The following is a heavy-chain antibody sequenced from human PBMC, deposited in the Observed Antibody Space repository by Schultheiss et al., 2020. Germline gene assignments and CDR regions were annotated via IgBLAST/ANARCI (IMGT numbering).Heavy chain of an antibody. D-gene: IGHD5-18*01. CDR2: ISYDGSNK. J-gene: IGHJ4*02. CDR3: AREGNSYGYGNRNFDY. Sequence: GGSLRLSCAASGFTFSSYGMHWVRQAPGKGLEWVAVISYDGSNKYYADSVKGRFTISRDNSKNTLYLQMNSLRAEDTAVYYCAREGNSYGYGNRNFDYWGQGTLVNVSS. CDR1: GFTFSSYG. V-gene: IGHV3-30*03.